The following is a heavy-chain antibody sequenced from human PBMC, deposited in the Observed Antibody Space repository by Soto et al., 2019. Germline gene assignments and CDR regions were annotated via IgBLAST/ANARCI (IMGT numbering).Heavy chain of an antibody. CDR2: IYYSGST. D-gene: IGHD2-15*01. V-gene: IGHV4-59*01. J-gene: IGHJ5*02. CDR1: GGSISSYY. CDR3: ARLPYCSGGSCYSIWFDP. Sequence: PXETLSLTCTVSGGSISSYYWSWIRQPPGKGLEWIGYIYYSGSTNYNPSLKSRVTISVDTSKNQFSLKLSSVTAADTAVYYCARLPYCSGGSCYSIWFDPWGQGTLVTVSS.